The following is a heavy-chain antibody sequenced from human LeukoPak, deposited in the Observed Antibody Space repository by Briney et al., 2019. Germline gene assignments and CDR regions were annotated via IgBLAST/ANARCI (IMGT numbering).Heavy chain of an antibody. CDR1: GFTFSSYE. CDR3: AREAPPLLWFGGDAFDI. D-gene: IGHD3-10*01. V-gene: IGHV3-48*03. J-gene: IGHJ3*02. CDR2: ISSSGSTI. Sequence: AGGSLRLSCAASGFTFSSYEMNWVRQAPGKGLEWVSYISSSGSTIYYADSVKGRFTISRDNAKNSLYLQMNSLRAEDTAVYYCAREAPPLLWFGGDAFDIWGQGTMVTVSS.